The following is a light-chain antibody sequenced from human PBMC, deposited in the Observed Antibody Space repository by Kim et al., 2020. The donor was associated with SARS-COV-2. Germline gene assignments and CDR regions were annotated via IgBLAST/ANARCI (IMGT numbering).Light chain of an antibody. V-gene: IGKV1-27*01. CDR1: QGINNY. Sequence: APVGDGVTITCRASQGINNYLAWYQQKPGKAPKLLIYAATTLQLGVSSRFSGSGSGKDFTLTISDLQPEDVATYYCQKYNTAPWTFGHGTKVDIK. CDR3: QKYNTAPWT. CDR2: AAT. J-gene: IGKJ1*01.